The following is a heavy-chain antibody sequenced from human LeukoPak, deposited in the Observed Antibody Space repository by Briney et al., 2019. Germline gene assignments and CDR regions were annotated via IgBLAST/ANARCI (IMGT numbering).Heavy chain of an antibody. CDR3: AKDFLYSSSWYPIHFQH. CDR1: GFTFSSYA. J-gene: IGHJ1*01. D-gene: IGHD6-13*01. CDR2: ISGSGGST. Sequence: EPGGSLRLSCAASGFTFSSYAMSWVRQAPGKGLEWVSAISGSGGSTYYADSVKGRFTISRDNSKNTLYLQMNSLRAEDTAVYYCAKDFLYSSSWYPIHFQHWGQGTLVTVSS. V-gene: IGHV3-23*01.